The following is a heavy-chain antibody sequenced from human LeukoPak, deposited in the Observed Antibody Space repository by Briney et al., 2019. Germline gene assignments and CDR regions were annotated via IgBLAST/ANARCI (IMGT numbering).Heavy chain of an antibody. CDR2: ISYGGSNK. D-gene: IGHD3-22*01. CDR3: ARGDYYDSSGYYYVLAY. CDR1: GFTFSSYA. J-gene: IGHJ4*02. V-gene: IGHV3-30*04. Sequence: GGSLRLSCAASGFTFSSYAMHWVRQAPGKGLEWVAVISYGGSNKYYADSVKGRFTISRDNSKNTLYLQMNSLRAEDTAVYYCARGDYYDSSGYYYVLAYWGQGTLVTVSS.